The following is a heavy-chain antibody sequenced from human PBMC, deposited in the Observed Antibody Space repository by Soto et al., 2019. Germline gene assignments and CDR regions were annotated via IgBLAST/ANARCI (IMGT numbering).Heavy chain of an antibody. CDR2: ISSSSSTI. J-gene: IGHJ3*02. D-gene: IGHD6-13*01. CDR1: GFTFSSYS. CDR3: ARGWQQLVLNAFDI. Sequence: GGSLRLSCAASGFTFSSYSMNWVRQAPGKGLEWVSYISSSSSTIYYADSVKGRFTISRDNAKNSLYLQMNSLRAEDTAVYYCARGWQQLVLNAFDIWGQGTMVTVSS. V-gene: IGHV3-48*01.